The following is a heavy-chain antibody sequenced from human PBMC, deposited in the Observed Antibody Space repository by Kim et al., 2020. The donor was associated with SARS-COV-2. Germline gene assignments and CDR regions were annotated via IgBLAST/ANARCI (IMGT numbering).Heavy chain of an antibody. D-gene: IGHD3-10*01. V-gene: IGHV4-39*01. CDR2: IYYSGST. Sequence: SETLSLTCTVSGGSISSSSYYWGWIRQPPGKGLEWIGSIYYSGSTYYNPSLKSRVTISVDTSKNQFSLKLSSVTAADTAVYYCARLGSLNYYGSGSYYNGYYYYYGMDVWGQGTTVTVSS. J-gene: IGHJ6*02. CDR1: GGSISSSSYY. CDR3: ARLGSLNYYGSGSYYNGYYYYYGMDV.